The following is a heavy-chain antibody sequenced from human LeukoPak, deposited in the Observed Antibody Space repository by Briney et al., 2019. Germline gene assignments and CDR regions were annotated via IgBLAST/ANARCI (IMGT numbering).Heavy chain of an antibody. CDR3: ARTFWGSGIDY. D-gene: IGHD3-16*01. CDR1: GGSISSYY. J-gene: IGHJ4*02. V-gene: IGHV4-59*01. Sequence: SETLSLTCTVSGGSISSYYWSWIRQPPGKGLEWIGYIHFSGGTNYNPSLKSRVTISVDTSKNEFSLNLRSVTAADTAVYYCARTFWGSGIDYWGQGTLVTVSS. CDR2: IHFSGGT.